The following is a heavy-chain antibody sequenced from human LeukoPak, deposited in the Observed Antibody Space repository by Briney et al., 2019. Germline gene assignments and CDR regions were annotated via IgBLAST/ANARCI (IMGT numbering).Heavy chain of an antibody. Sequence: ASVKVSCKASGYTFTSYGISWVRQAPGQGLEWMGWISAYNGNTNYAQKLQGRVTMTTDTSTSTAYMELRSLRSDDTAVYYCARAGAYDSSGYYEDYWGQGTLGTVSS. J-gene: IGHJ4*02. CDR1: GYTFTSYG. CDR3: ARAGAYDSSGYYEDY. D-gene: IGHD3-22*01. V-gene: IGHV1-18*01. CDR2: ISAYNGNT.